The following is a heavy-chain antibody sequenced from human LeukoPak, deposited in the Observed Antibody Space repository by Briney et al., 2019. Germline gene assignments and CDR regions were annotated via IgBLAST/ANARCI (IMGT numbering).Heavy chain of an antibody. Sequence: ASVKVSCKASGYTFTSYYMHWVRQAPGKGLEWVSSISSSSSYIYYADSVKGRFTISRDNAKNSLYLQMNSLRAEDTAVYYCARGSFLLSGGFDYWGQGTLVTVSS. CDR3: ARGSFLLSGGFDY. CDR1: GYTFTSYY. J-gene: IGHJ4*02. CDR2: ISSSSSYI. D-gene: IGHD2-8*02. V-gene: IGHV3-21*01.